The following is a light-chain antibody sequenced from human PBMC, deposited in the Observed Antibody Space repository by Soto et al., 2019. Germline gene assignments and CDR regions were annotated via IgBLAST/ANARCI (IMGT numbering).Light chain of an antibody. CDR3: QQYNNWPPPLT. V-gene: IGKV3-15*01. CDR1: QSVSSN. Sequence: EIVMTQSPATLSVSPGERATLSCRASQSVSSNLAWSQQKPGQAPRLLIYGASTRATGIPARFSGSGSGTEFTLTISSLQSEDFAVYYCQQYNNWPPPLTVGGGTKVEIK. CDR2: GAS. J-gene: IGKJ4*02.